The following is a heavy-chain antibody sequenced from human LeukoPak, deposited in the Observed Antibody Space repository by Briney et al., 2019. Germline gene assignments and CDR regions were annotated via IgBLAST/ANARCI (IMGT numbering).Heavy chain of an antibody. CDR1: GGSISSYY. J-gene: IGHJ5*02. CDR3: ARLTGYSSESWFDP. D-gene: IGHD3-9*01. CDR2: IYYSGST. Sequence: SVTLSLTCTVSGGSISSYYWSWIRQPPGKGLEWIGYIYYSGSTNYNPSLKSRVTISVHTSKNQFSLKLSSVTAADTAVYYCARLTGYSSESWFDPWGQGTLVTVSS. V-gene: IGHV4-59*01.